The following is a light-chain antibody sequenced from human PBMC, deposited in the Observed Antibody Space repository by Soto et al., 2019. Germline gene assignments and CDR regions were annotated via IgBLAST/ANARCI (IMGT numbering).Light chain of an antibody. V-gene: IGKV1-39*01. J-gene: IGKJ1*01. Sequence: DIQVTQSPSSLSASVGDRVTITCRASQNISTYLGWFQHKPGKAPNLLIYAASNLNRGVPSRFSGGGSGTDFTLTISSLHPEDFATYYCQQSYNSLRTFGEGTKVEVQ. CDR1: QNISTY. CDR2: AAS. CDR3: QQSYNSLRT.